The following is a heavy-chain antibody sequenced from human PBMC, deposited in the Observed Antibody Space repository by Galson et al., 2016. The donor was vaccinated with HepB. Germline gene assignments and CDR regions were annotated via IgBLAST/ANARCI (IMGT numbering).Heavy chain of an antibody. CDR1: GYTFTNSW. J-gene: IGHJ5*02. CDR3: AKVPFQVGASLTWCDP. Sequence: QSGAEVKKPGESLRISCKASGYTFTNSWIHWVRQTPGKGLEWMGRIDPDNSYTDYNPSFQGHVTISSDKSVNTSFLQWSILKASDTATYYCAKVPFQVGASLTWCDPWGQGTLVTVSS. D-gene: IGHD3-10*01. CDR2: IDPDNSYT. V-gene: IGHV5-10-1*01.